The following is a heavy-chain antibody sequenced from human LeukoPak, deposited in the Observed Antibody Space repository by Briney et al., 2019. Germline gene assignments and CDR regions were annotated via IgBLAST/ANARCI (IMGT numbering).Heavy chain of an antibody. V-gene: IGHV3-23*01. J-gene: IGHJ4*02. Sequence: HSGGSLRLSCAASGFTFSYYGLSWVRQAPGKGLEWVSGFGHNGDITYSDSVKGRFTISRDNSKNTLFLQMNSLRADDTAVYFCAKQAGWGAYFSFLPFDFWGRGTLVTVSS. D-gene: IGHD3-3*01. CDR3: AKQAGWGAYFSFLPFDF. CDR1: GFTFSYYG. CDR2: FGHNGDIT.